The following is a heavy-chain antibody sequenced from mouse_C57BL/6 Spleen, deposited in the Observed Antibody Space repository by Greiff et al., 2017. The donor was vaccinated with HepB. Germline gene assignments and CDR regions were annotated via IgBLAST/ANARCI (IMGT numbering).Heavy chain of an antibody. D-gene: IGHD1-1*01. Sequence: VQLQQPGAELVKPGASVKVSCKASGYTFTSYWMHWVKQRPGQGLEWIGRIHPSDSDTNYNQKFKGKATLTVDKSSSTAYMQLSSLTSEDSAVYYCAIGRDYYGSEGFAYWGQGTLVTVSA. V-gene: IGHV1-74*01. CDR3: AIGRDYYGSEGFAY. J-gene: IGHJ3*01. CDR2: IHPSDSDT. CDR1: GYTFTSYW.